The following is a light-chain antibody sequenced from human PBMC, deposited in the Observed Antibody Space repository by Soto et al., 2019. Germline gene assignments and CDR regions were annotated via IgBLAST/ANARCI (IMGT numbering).Light chain of an antibody. CDR1: QTISNY. V-gene: IGKV1-39*01. J-gene: IGKJ1*01. Sequence: DIHMTQSASSLSAFVGYRVTITCRAGQTISNYVNWYQQKPGKAPKVLIYAASTLQSGVPSRFSGSGSGADFTLTISSLPPEDFATYYCQQSYTIPWMFGQGTKVDIK. CDR2: AAS. CDR3: QQSYTIPWM.